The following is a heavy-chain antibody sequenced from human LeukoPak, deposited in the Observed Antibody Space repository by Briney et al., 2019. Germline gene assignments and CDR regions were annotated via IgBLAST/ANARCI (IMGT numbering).Heavy chain of an antibody. D-gene: IGHD3-16*01. CDR2: IHYSGST. V-gene: IGHV4-59*08. CDR1: GGSMSGYF. J-gene: IGHJ4*02. Sequence: PSETLSLTCTVSGGSMSGYFWTWIRQPPGKGLEWIGNIHYSGSTNYNPSLKSRVTISGDTSKNQFSLKLSSVTAADTAVYYCSRASYGDHFDYWGQGTLVTVSS. CDR3: SRASYGDHFDY.